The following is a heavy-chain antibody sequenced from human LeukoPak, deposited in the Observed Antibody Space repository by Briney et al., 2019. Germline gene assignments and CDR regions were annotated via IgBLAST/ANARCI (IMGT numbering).Heavy chain of an antibody. CDR3: VGGQNYRFDY. CDR1: GFTFRNFW. D-gene: IGHD1-7*01. Sequence: GGSLRLSCAASGFTFRNFWMHWVRQRPGKGLVWVSRLNSDGKTSAYADSVKGRFTISRDNVKYTLYLQMNTLRAEDTAIYSCVGGQNYRFDYCGQGSLVSVSS. CDR2: LNSDGKTS. J-gene: IGHJ4*02. V-gene: IGHV3-74*01.